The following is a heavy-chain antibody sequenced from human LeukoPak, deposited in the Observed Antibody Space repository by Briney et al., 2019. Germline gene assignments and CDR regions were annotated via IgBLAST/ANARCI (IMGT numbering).Heavy chain of an antibody. CDR3: ARGPLDSSGWQRNYYYYYYMDV. CDR2: ISSSSSYI. V-gene: IGHV3-21*04. J-gene: IGHJ6*03. Sequence: GGSLRLSCAASGFTFSSYSMNWVRQAPGKGLEWVSSISSSSSYIYYADSVKGRFTISRDNAKNSLYLQMNSLRAEDTALYYCARGPLDSSGWQRNYYYYYYMDVWGKGTTVTVSS. CDR1: GFTFSSYS. D-gene: IGHD6-19*01.